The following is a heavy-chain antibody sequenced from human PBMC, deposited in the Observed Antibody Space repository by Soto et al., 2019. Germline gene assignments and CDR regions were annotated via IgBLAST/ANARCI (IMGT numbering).Heavy chain of an antibody. D-gene: IGHD6-6*01. V-gene: IGHV4-4*02. J-gene: IGHJ3*01. Sequence: SETLSLTCTVSGGSISSRNWWSWLRQSPTKGLEWIGEIYQSGSTNYNPSLESRVTISVDKSKNQFSLELTHLTAADTAVYYCAKDRLWGSSDRGAPDDFEVWGQGTMVTVSS. CDR2: IYQSGST. CDR1: GGSISSRNW. CDR3: AKDRLWGSSDRGAPDDFEV.